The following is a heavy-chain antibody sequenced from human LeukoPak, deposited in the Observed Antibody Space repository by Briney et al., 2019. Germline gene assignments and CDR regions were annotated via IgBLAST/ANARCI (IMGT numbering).Heavy chain of an antibody. CDR2: ISGSGAKT. V-gene: IGHV3-23*01. Sequence: GGSLILSCAASGFTFSNYAVSWVRQAPGKGLEWVSGISGSGAKTYYADSVKGRFTISRDNSRKTLYIQMSSLRVEDTAVYYCSKDPVPHGNGLYWFDPWGQGTLVTVSS. J-gene: IGHJ5*02. CDR3: SKDPVPHGNGLYWFDP. CDR1: GFTFSNYA. D-gene: IGHD1-14*01.